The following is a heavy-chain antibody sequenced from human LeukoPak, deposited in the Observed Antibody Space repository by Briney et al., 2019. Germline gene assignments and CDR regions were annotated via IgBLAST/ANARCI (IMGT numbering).Heavy chain of an antibody. V-gene: IGHV4-38-2*02. D-gene: IGHD3-16*01. Sequence: SETLSLTCTVSGYSISSGHFWSWIRQPPGKGLEWIGSIYGSGTTYYDPPLRSRVSISADTSKNHFSLELSSVTAADTAMYYCASVGGGSPYWGQGTLVTVSS. CDR1: GYSISSGHF. J-gene: IGHJ4*02. CDR2: IYGSGTT. CDR3: ASVGGGSPY.